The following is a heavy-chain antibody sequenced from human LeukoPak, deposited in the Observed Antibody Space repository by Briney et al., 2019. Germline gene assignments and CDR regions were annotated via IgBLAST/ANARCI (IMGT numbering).Heavy chain of an antibody. V-gene: IGHV4-59*01. D-gene: IGHD5-12*01. Sequence: SETLSLTCSVSAGSLSTYWWSWIRQPPGKGLEWIGFIHYTGGTLYNPSLKSRVTLSVDVSKSQFSLSLTSATTADTAVYYCARARGEVAIDYWGQGTRVTVSS. J-gene: IGHJ4*02. CDR3: ARARGEVAIDY. CDR2: IHYTGGT. CDR1: AGSLSTYW.